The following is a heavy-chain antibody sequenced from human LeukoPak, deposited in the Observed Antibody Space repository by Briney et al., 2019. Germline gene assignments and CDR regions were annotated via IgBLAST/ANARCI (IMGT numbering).Heavy chain of an antibody. CDR3: ARAPDYYDSSRWDY. J-gene: IGHJ4*02. V-gene: IGHV4-59*01. D-gene: IGHD3-22*01. CDR2: IYYSGST. CDR1: GGSISSYY. Sequence: SETLSPTCTVSGGSISSYYWSWIRQPPGKGLEWIGYIYYSGSTNYNPSLKSRVTISVDTSKNQFSLKLSSVTAADTAVYYCARAPDYYDSSRWDYWGQGTLVTVSS.